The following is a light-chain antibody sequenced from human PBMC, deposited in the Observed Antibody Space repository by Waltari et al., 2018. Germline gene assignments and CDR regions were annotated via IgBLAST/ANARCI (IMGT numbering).Light chain of an antibody. V-gene: IGKV3-20*01. CDR1: QSVTRA. CDR2: NAS. J-gene: IGKJ1*01. CDR3: QHYVRLPAT. Sequence: EILLPQSPGTLSLSPGERATLSCRASQSVTRALAWYQQKPGQAPRLLIYNASNRATGIPDRFSGSGSGTDFSLTISRLEPEDFAVYYCQHYVRLPATFGQGTKVEIK.